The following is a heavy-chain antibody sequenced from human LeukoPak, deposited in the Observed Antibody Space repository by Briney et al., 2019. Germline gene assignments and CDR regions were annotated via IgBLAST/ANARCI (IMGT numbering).Heavy chain of an antibody. D-gene: IGHD3-3*01. Sequence: QTGGSLRLSCTASGFTLSTAWMHWVRQVPGQGLEWVSRVSPEGDKTYANSVKGRFTISRDNSKNTLYLQMNSLRAEDTAVYYCAKVLDFWSGPFDYWGQGTLVTVSS. V-gene: IGHV3-30*02. CDR2: VSPEGDKT. CDR3: AKVLDFWSGPFDY. CDR1: GFTLSTAW. J-gene: IGHJ4*02.